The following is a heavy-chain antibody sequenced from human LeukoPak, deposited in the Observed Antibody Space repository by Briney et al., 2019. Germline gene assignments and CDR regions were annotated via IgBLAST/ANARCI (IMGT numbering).Heavy chain of an antibody. CDR1: GYSISGYY. CDR2: IYYSGST. J-gene: IGHJ4*02. D-gene: IGHD5-18*01. V-gene: IGHV4-59*01. CDR3: ARENDRYGRIDY. Sequence: SETLSLTCTVAGYSISGYYWSWIRQPPGKGLEWIGYIYYSGSTYYNPSLKSRVTISLDTSKNQFSLKLNSVTAADTAVYYCARENDRYGRIDYWGQGTQVTVSS.